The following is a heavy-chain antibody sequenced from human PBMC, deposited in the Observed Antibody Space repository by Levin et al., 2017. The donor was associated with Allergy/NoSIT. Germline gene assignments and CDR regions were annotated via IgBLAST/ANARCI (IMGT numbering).Heavy chain of an antibody. D-gene: IGHD2-15*01. CDR3: ARQNGDLRGRYCSGGSCYPPAVWYFDL. Sequence: AGGSLRLSCKGSGYSFTSYWIGWVRQMPGKGLEWMGIIYPGDSDTRYSPSFQGQVTISADKSISTAYLQWSSLKASDTAMYYCARQNGDLRGRYCSGGSCYPPAVWYFDLWGRGTLVTVSS. V-gene: IGHV5-51*01. J-gene: IGHJ2*01. CDR1: GYSFTSYW. CDR2: IYPGDSDT.